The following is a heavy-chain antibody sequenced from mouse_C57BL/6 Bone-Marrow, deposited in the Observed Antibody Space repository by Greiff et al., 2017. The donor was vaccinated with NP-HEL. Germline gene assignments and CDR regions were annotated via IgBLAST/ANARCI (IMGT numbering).Heavy chain of an antibody. D-gene: IGHD1-1*01. CDR1: GFNIKDDY. V-gene: IGHV14-4*01. CDR3: TTCTTVVDYYAMDY. Sequence: VQLKQSGAELVRPGASVKLSCTASGFNIKDDYMHWVKQRPEKGLEWIGWIDTENGDTEYASKFQGKATITADTTSNTAYLQLSSLTTEDTAVYYCTTCTTVVDYYAMDYWGQGTSVTVSS. CDR2: IDTENGDT. J-gene: IGHJ4*01.